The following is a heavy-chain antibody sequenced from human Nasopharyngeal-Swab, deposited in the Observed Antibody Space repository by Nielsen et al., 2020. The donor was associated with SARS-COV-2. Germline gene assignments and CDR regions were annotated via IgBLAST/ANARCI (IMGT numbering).Heavy chain of an antibody. CDR2: INPNSGGT. J-gene: IGHJ4*02. V-gene: IGHV1-2*06. CDR3: ARGPRYSSSWYSLDY. CDR1: GYTFTGYY. D-gene: IGHD6-13*01. Sequence: ASVKVSCKASGYTFTGYYMHWVRQAPGQGLEWMGRINPNSGGTNYAQKFQGRVTMTRDTSISTAYMELSRLRSDDTAVYYCARGPRYSSSWYSLDYWGQGTLVTVSS.